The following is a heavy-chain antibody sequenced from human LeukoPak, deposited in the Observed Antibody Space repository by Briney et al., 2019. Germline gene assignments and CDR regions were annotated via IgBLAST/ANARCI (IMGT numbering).Heavy chain of an antibody. J-gene: IGHJ6*03. Sequence: ASVTLSCTASGYTFTIYDINWVRHAPGQGLEWMGWMTPNRGNTGYTQKFQGRVTINRNTPISTAYMELISLRSEDTAVYYCAKGDIWAGAGPYYYYYYYMDFWGKGTTVTVSS. CDR3: AKGDIWAGAGPYYYYYYYMDF. V-gene: IGHV1-8*03. CDR2: MTPNRGNT. CDR1: GYTFTIYD. D-gene: IGHD6-19*01.